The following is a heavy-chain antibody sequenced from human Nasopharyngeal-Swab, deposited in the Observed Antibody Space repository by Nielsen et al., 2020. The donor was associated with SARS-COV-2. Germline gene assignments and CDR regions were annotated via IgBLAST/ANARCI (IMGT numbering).Heavy chain of an antibody. V-gene: IGHV4-4*02. Sequence: VRQAPGKGLEWIGEIYHSGSTYYNPSLKSRATISVDRSKNQFSLKLSSVTAADTAVYYCARGVYDSSGYLEVDAFDIWGQGTMVTVSS. D-gene: IGHD3-22*01. CDR2: IYHSGST. CDR3: ARGVYDSSGYLEVDAFDI. J-gene: IGHJ3*02.